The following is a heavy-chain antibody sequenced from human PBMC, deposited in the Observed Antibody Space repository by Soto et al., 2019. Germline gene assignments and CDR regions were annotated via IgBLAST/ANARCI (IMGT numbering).Heavy chain of an antibody. CDR3: AHRPPQAGRFDY. J-gene: IGHJ4*02. D-gene: IGHD6-13*01. V-gene: IGHV2-5*02. Sequence: QITLKESGPPLVKPTQTLTLTCTFSGFSLSTSGVGVGWIRQPPGKALEWLALIYWDDDKRYSPSLKSRLTITQDTSKNPVVPTTTTLDPVDTATYYCAHRPPQAGRFDYWGPGTLVTVSS. CDR1: GFSLSTSGVG. CDR2: IYWDDDK.